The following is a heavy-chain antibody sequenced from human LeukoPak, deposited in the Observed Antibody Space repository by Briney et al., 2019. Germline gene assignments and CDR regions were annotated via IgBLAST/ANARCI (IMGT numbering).Heavy chain of an antibody. J-gene: IGHJ4*02. CDR2: IYYSGST. CDR1: GGSISSSSYY. CDR3: ARGDSGSYYD. D-gene: IGHD1-26*01. Sequence: SETLSLTCTVSGGSISSSSYYWGWIRQPPGKGLEWIGSIYYSGSTYYNPSLKSRVTISADTSKNQFSLKLSSVTAADTAVYYCARGDSGSYYDWGQGTLVTVSS. V-gene: IGHV4-39*07.